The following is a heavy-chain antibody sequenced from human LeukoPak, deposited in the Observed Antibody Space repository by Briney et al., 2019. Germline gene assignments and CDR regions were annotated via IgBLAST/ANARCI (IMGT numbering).Heavy chain of an antibody. CDR2: IYYSGST. D-gene: IGHD6-19*01. V-gene: IGHV4-59*01. J-gene: IGHJ3*02. CDR3: ARGPDGYSSGWPSHAFDI. Sequence: PSETLSLTCTVSGGSISSYYWSWIRQPPGKGLEWIGDIYYSGSTNYNPSLKSRVTISVDTSKNQLSLKLSSVTAADTAVYYCARGPDGYSSGWPSHAFDIWGQGTMVTVSS. CDR1: GGSISSYY.